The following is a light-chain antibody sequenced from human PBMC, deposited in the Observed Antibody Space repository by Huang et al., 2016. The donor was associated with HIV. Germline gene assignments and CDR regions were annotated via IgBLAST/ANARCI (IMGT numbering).Light chain of an antibody. CDR1: QSISNW. CDR2: KAS. J-gene: IGKJ4*01. Sequence: DIQMTQSPSTLSASVGDRVTITCRAGQSISNWLDWYQQKPGKAPRLLIYKASYLETGVPSRFSGSGSGTEFTLTISHLQPDDFATYYCQQYNTFPLTFGGGTTVDLK. V-gene: IGKV1-5*03. CDR3: QQYNTFPLT.